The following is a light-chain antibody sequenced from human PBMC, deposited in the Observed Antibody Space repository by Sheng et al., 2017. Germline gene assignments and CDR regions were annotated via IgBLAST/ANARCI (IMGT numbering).Light chain of an antibody. CDR2: KAS. V-gene: IGLV3-25*03. CDR3: QSADSSGPL. J-gene: IGLJ2*01. CDR1: ALPNQY. Sequence: SYELTQPPSVSVSPGQTARITCSGDALPNQYAYWYQRKPGQAPVWFMYKASERPSGIPERFSGSSSGTTVTLTINGVQAEDEADYYCQSADSSGPLFGGGTKLTVL.